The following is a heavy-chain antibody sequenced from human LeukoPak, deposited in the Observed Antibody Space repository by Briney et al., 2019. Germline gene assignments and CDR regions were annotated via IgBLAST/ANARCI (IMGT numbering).Heavy chain of an antibody. D-gene: IGHD3-22*01. J-gene: IGHJ4*02. Sequence: ASEKVSCKVSGYTLTELSMHWVRQAPGKGLEWMGGFDPEDGETIYAQKFQGRVTMTEDTSTDTAYMELSSLRSEDTAVYYCATWYYYDSSGYYFPYWGQGTLVTVSS. CDR2: FDPEDGET. CDR3: ATWYYYDSSGYYFPY. CDR1: GYTLTELS. V-gene: IGHV1-24*01.